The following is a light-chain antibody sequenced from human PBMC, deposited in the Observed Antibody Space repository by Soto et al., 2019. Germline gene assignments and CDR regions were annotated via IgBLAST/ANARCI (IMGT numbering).Light chain of an antibody. V-gene: IGKV2-28*01. J-gene: IGKJ1*01. CDR1: QSLLHSNGYNY. Sequence: DIEMTQSPVYLPVTPGEPASISCRSSQSLLHSNGYNYLGWYLQKPGQSPQLLIYLGSDRASGVPYRFSGGGSGTDFTLKIDRVEAKDVGVYYCMQALQTPRTFGQGTRVEIK. CDR3: MQALQTPRT. CDR2: LGS.